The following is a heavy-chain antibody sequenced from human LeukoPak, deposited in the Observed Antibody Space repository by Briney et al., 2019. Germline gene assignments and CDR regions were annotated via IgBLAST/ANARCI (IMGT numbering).Heavy chain of an antibody. D-gene: IGHD6-6*01. J-gene: IGHJ4*02. Sequence: GASVKVSCKASGGTFSSYAISWVRQAPGQGLEWMGGIIPIFGTANYAQKFQGRVTITTDESTSTAYMELSSLRSEDTAVYYCARDSSIAAQTLDYWGQGTLVTVSS. V-gene: IGHV1-69*05. CDR3: ARDSSIAAQTLDY. CDR2: IIPIFGTA. CDR1: GGTFSSYA.